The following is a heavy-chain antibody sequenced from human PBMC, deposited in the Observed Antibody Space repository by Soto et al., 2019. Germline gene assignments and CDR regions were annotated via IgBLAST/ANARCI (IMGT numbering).Heavy chain of an antibody. V-gene: IGHV1-8*01. Sequence: ASVKVSCKTSGYTFTSYDINWVRQAAGQGLEWMGWMNPNSGNTGFAQKFQGRLTMTRDTSISTAYMELSSLRSEDTAVYYCAKARGSGTPAPGSYWGQGTLVTVSS. J-gene: IGHJ4*02. CDR2: MNPNSGNT. CDR1: GYTFTSYD. D-gene: IGHD2-2*01. CDR3: AKARGSGTPAPGSY.